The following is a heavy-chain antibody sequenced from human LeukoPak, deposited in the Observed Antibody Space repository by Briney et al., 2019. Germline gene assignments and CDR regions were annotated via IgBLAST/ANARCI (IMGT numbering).Heavy chain of an antibody. J-gene: IGHJ4*02. V-gene: IGHV1-69*13. CDR1: GYTFTSYG. CDR3: AIDYYDSSGYRDY. CDR2: IIPIFGTA. D-gene: IGHD3-22*01. Sequence: SVKVSCKASGYTFTSYGISWVRQAPGQGLEWMGGIIPIFGTANYAQKFQGRVTITADESTSTAYMELSSLRSEDTAVYYCAIDYYDSSGYRDYWGQGTLVTVSS.